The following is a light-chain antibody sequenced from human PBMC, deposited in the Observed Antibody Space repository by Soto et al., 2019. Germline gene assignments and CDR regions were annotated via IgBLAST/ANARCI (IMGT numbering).Light chain of an antibody. J-gene: IGKJ4*01. CDR1: RSISWY. CDR2: RAS. Sequence: DIQMTQSPSSLSASVGDRVTVTCRASRSISWYLSWYQQKPGKAPKLLIYRASRLQSGVPSRFSGSGCGTDFTLTITNLQPEDFATYSCQQSYETPLTFGGGTKVEI. CDR3: QQSYETPLT. V-gene: IGKV1-39*01.